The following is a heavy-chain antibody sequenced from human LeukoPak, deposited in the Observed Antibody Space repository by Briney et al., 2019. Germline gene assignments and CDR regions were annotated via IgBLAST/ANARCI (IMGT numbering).Heavy chain of an antibody. CDR2: INHSGYT. Sequence: PSETLSLTCAVSGVSFNNYYWSWVRQTPGKGLEWIGEINHSGYTNYSPSLKSRVTLSIDTSRKQFSLNLRSVTVADRGIYYCTRMTTGHDYWGQGTLVTVSS. D-gene: IGHD4-17*01. V-gene: IGHV4-34*01. CDR1: GVSFNNYY. J-gene: IGHJ4*02. CDR3: TRMTTGHDY.